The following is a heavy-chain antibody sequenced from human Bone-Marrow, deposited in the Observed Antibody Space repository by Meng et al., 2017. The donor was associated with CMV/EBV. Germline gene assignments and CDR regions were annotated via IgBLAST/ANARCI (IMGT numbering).Heavy chain of an antibody. V-gene: IGHV4-34*01. J-gene: IGHJ6*02. Sequence: GSLRLSCAVFGGSFSDFYWTWIRQPPGKGLEWLGEVSHSGSTNYNPSLKSRVSISVDTAKNQFSLKLNSVTAADTAVYYCARIQGGRSSWPYYYYGMDVWGQGTTVTVSS. CDR2: VSHSGST. CDR1: GGSFSDFY. D-gene: IGHD2-2*01. CDR3: ARIQGGRSSWPYYYYGMDV.